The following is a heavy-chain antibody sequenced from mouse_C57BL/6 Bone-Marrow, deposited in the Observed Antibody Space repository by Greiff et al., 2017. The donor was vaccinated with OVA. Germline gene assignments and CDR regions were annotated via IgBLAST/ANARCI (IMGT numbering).Heavy chain of an antibody. CDR1: GYTFTSYW. J-gene: IGHJ2*01. CDR2: IHPNSGST. D-gene: IGHD2-3*01. CDR3: ARKLGYDGYYYFDY. V-gene: IGHV1-64*01. Sequence: VQLQQPGAELVKPGASVKLSCKASGYTFTSYWMHWVKLRPGQGLEWIGMIHPNSGSTNYNEKFKSKATLTVDKSSSTAYMQLSSLTSEDSAVYYCARKLGYDGYYYFDYWGQGTTLTVSS.